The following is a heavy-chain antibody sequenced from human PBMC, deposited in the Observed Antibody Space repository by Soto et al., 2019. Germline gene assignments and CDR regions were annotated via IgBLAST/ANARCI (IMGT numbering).Heavy chain of an antibody. V-gene: IGHV4-34*01. CDR2: IIHSGST. Sequence: LSETLSLTCAVYGGSFSGHYWSWIRQPPGKGLEWIGEIIHSGSTTYNPSLKSRVAISVDTSKNQFSLKLNSVTAADTAVYYCARGPSRLLMGDSFAWGQGTLVTVSS. J-gene: IGHJ5*02. CDR1: GGSFSGHY. D-gene: IGHD2-8*01. CDR3: ARGPSRLLMGDSFA.